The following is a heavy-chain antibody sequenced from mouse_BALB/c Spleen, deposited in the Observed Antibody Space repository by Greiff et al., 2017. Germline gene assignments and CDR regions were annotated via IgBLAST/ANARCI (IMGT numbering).Heavy chain of an antibody. CDR1: GFTFSSYT. V-gene: IGHV5-9*03. CDR2: ISSGGGNT. Sequence: EVKVEESGGGLVKPGGSLKLSCAASGFTFSSYTMSWVRQTPEKRLEWVATISSGGGNTYYPDSVKGRFTISRDNAKNNLYLQMSSLRSEDTALYYCARWDRYDHYAMDYWGQGTSVTVSS. J-gene: IGHJ4*01. D-gene: IGHD2-14*01. CDR3: ARWDRYDHYAMDY.